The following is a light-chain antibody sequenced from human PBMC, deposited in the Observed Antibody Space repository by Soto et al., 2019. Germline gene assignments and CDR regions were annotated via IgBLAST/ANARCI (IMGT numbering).Light chain of an antibody. V-gene: IGLV1-44*01. CDR2: SSN. CDR1: RSNIGSNT. J-gene: IGLJ3*02. Sequence: QSVLTQPPSASGTPGQRVSISCSGSRSNIGSNTVNWYQHLPGTAPRLLIYSSNQRPSGVPDRFSASKSGASASLAIIGLQSEDEADYYCAAWDDSLNGVLFGGGTKLTVL. CDR3: AAWDDSLNGVL.